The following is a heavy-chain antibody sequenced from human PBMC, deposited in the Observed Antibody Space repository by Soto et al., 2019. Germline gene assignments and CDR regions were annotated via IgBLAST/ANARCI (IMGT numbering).Heavy chain of an antibody. CDR2: IYYSGST. CDR3: ARLLAARRYYCYYGTDV. CDR1: GGSISSYY. Sequence: SETVSLTCTVSGGSISSYYWSWIRQPPGKGLEWIGYIYYSGSTNYNPSLKSRVTISVDTSKNQFSLKLSSVTAADTAVDYCARLLAARRYYCYYGTDVCGQVTTVTGYS. D-gene: IGHD2-15*01. J-gene: IGHJ6*02. V-gene: IGHV4-59*01.